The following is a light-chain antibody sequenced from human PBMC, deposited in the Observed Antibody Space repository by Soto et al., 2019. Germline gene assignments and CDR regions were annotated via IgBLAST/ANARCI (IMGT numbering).Light chain of an antibody. CDR3: CSYAGRYTWV. V-gene: IGLV2-11*01. CDR2: DVT. CDR1: SDDVCAYNY. Sequence: QSVLTQPRSVSGSPGQSVTISCTGTSDDVCAYNYVSWYQQHPGNAPKFMLYDVTKRPSGVPDRFSGSKSGNTASLTISGLLAEDEADYYCCSYAGRYTWVFGGGTKLTVL. J-gene: IGLJ3*02.